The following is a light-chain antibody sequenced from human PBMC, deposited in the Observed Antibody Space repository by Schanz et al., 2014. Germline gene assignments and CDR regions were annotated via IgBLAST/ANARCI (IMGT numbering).Light chain of an antibody. CDR2: DVS. J-gene: IGLJ3*02. Sequence: QSALTQPAAVSGSPGQSITISCTGTSSDVGGYNYVSWYQQHPGKAPKLMIYDVSNRPSGVPDRFSGSKSANTASLTISGLQAEDEADYYCSSDTSSSTPWVFGGGTKVTVL. V-gene: IGLV2-14*03. CDR3: SSDTSSSTPWV. CDR1: SSDVGGYNY.